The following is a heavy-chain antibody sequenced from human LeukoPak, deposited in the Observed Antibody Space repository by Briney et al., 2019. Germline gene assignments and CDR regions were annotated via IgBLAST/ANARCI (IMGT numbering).Heavy chain of an antibody. Sequence: GGSLRLSCAVSGFIVNTYYMSWVRQAPGKGLEWVSIIYSDGSTYYADSVKGRFTISRDTSKNTLFLQMNSLRAEDTAVYYCARLVSGNYFDYWGQGTLVTVSS. CDR2: IYSDGST. CDR3: ARLVSGNYFDY. CDR1: GFIVNTYY. J-gene: IGHJ4*02. V-gene: IGHV3-53*01. D-gene: IGHD1-14*01.